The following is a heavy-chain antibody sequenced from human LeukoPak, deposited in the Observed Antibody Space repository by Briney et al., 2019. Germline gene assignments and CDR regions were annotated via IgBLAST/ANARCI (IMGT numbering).Heavy chain of an antibody. CDR1: GFTFSSYW. Sequence: GGSLRLSCAAPGFTFSSYWMSWVRQAPGKGLEWVANIKQDGSEKYYVDSVKGRFTISRDNAKNSLYLQMNSLRAEDTAVYYCARAGTNWNDVGEFDYRGQGTLVTVSS. D-gene: IGHD1-1*01. J-gene: IGHJ4*02. CDR2: IKQDGSEK. CDR3: ARAGTNWNDVGEFDY. V-gene: IGHV3-7*01.